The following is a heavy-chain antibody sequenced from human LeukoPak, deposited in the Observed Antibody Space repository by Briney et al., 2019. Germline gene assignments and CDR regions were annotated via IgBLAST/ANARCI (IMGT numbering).Heavy chain of an antibody. CDR2: IYTGGIT. CDR1: GFTFSTYW. J-gene: IGHJ4*02. V-gene: IGHV3-53*01. D-gene: IGHD3-16*01. Sequence: GGSLRLSCAASGFTFSTYWMAWVRQAPGKGLEWVSVIYTGGITHYADSVAGRFTISRDNSKNTLYLQMNSLRVEDTAVYYCARDQVTSGGGLDYWGQGTLVTVSS. CDR3: ARDQVTSGGGLDY.